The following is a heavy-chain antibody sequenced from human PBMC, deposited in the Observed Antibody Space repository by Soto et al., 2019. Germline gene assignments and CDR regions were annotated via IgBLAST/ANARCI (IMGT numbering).Heavy chain of an antibody. V-gene: IGHV3-23*01. D-gene: IGHD2-2*01. J-gene: IGHJ6*02. CDR2: ISGSGGST. CDR1: GFTFSSYA. CDR3: AKNIEDPSWPAKYYYGMDV. Sequence: PGGSLRLSCAASGFTFSSYAMSWVRQAPGKGLEWVSAISGSGGSTYYADSVKGRFTISRDNSKNTLYLQMNSLRAEDTAVYYCAKNIEDPSWPAKYYYGMDVWGQGTTVTVSS.